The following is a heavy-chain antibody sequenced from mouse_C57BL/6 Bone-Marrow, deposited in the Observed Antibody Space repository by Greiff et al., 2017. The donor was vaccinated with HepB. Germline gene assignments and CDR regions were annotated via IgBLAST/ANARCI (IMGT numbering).Heavy chain of an antibody. CDR2: IYPGDGDT. Sequence: VQLQQSGPELVKPGASVKISCKASGYAFSSSWMNWVKQRPGKGLEWIGRIYPGDGDTNYNGKFKGKATLTADKSSSTAYMQLSSLTSEDSAVYFCARSRQLRLLYAMDYGGQGTSATVSS. CDR1: GYAFSSSW. D-gene: IGHD3-2*02. V-gene: IGHV1-82*01. CDR3: ARSRQLRLLYAMDY. J-gene: IGHJ4*01.